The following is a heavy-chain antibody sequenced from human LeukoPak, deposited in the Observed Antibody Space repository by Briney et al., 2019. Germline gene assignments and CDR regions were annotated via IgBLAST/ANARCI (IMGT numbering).Heavy chain of an antibody. CDR3: ARDVHGALDF. D-gene: IGHD4/OR15-4a*01. CDR1: GFTLSRYW. CDR2: IRGDAGDK. J-gene: IGHJ4*02. Sequence: GGSLRLSCAASGFTLSRYWMAWVRQAPGKGLEWVANIRGDAGDKGYADSVRDRFTISRDNGKNSLYLQMNSLTAEDTAAYYCARDVHGALDFWGQGTLVVVSS. V-gene: IGHV3-7*01.